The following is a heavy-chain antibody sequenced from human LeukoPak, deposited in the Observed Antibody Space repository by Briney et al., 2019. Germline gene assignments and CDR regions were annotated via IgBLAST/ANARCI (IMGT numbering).Heavy chain of an antibody. CDR2: IRYDGSNK. J-gene: IGHJ4*02. CDR3: AKGTVVGASFDY. CDR1: GFTFSSYG. Sequence: GGPLRLSCAASGFTFSSYGMHWVRQAPGKGLEWVAFIRYDGSNKYYADSVKGRFTISRDNSKNTLYLQMNSLRAEDTAVYYCAKGTVVGASFDYWGQGTLVTVSS. D-gene: IGHD1-26*01. V-gene: IGHV3-30*02.